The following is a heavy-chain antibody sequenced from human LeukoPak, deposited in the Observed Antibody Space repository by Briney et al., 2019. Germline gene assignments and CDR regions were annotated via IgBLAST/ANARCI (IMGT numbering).Heavy chain of an antibody. D-gene: IGHD5-18*01. CDR3: ARGPTAMVTFDY. CDR1: GGSFSGYY. CDR2: INHSGST. Sequence: SETLSLTCAVYGGSFSGYYWSWIRQPPGKGLEWIGEINHSGSTNYNPSLKSRVTISVDTSKNQFSLKLSSVTAADTAVYYCARGPTAMVTFDYWGQGTLVTVSS. V-gene: IGHV4-34*01. J-gene: IGHJ4*02.